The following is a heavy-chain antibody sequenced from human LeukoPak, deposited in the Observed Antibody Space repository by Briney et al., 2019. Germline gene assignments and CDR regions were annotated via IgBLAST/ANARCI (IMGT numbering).Heavy chain of an antibody. CDR1: GFTFSSYG. CDR2: LWYDGSNK. D-gene: IGHD2-2*01. Sequence: GGCLRLSCAASGFTFSSYGMHWVRQAPGKGLGWGAVLWYDGSNKYDADSVKGRFTISRDNSKNTLYLQMNSLRGEDTAVYYCARSGCSGASCYGGVDYWGQGALFTVSS. CDR3: ARSGCSGASCYGGVDY. J-gene: IGHJ4*02. V-gene: IGHV3-33*01.